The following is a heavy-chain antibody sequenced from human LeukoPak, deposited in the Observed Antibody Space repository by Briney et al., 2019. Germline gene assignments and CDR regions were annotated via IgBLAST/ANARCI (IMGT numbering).Heavy chain of an antibody. CDR3: ARERGRGVISPYFDQ. V-gene: IGHV1-2*02. CDR1: GYTFTGYY. Sequence: GASVKVSCKASGYTFTGYYMHWVRQAPGQGLEWMGWINPNSGGTNYAQKFQGRVTMTRDTSISTAYMELSRLRSDDTAVYYCARERGRGVISPYFDQWGQGTLVTVSS. D-gene: IGHD3-10*01. J-gene: IGHJ4*02. CDR2: INPNSGGT.